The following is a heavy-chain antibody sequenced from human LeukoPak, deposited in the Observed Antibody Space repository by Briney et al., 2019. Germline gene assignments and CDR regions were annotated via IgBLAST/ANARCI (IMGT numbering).Heavy chain of an antibody. CDR3: ARPPAPYDILTYFDY. Sequence: GGSLRLSCAASGFTFNTYWMTWVRQAPGKGLEWVANIKHDGSEKNYADSVKGRFTISRDNAKNSLYLQMNSLRAEDTAVYYCARPPAPYDILTYFDYWGQGTLVTVSS. D-gene: IGHD3-9*01. CDR2: IKHDGSEK. CDR1: GFTFNTYW. J-gene: IGHJ4*02. V-gene: IGHV3-7*01.